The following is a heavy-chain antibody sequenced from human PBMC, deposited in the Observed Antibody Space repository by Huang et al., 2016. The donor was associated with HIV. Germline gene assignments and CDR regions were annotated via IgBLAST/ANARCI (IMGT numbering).Heavy chain of an antibody. Sequence: QVQLVQSGAEVRKPGASVKVSCVASGYSFARYDINWVRQATGQGLEWMVWMNPNSGNTGYAQKFQGRVTMTRNTSISTAYMELSSLRSEDTAKYFCVRGWYIAALPYFDYWGQGTLFTVSS. V-gene: IGHV1-8*01. CDR1: GYSFARYD. CDR2: MNPNSGNT. J-gene: IGHJ4*02. D-gene: IGHD6-6*01. CDR3: VRGWYIAALPYFDY.